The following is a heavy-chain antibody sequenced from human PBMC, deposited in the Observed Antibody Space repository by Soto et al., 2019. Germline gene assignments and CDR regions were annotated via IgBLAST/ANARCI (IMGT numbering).Heavy chain of an antibody. Sequence: HPGGSLRLSCAASGFTFSSYAMSWVRQAPGKGLEWVSAISGSGGSTYYADSVKGRFTTSRDNSKNTLYLQMNSLRAEDTAVYYRAKDLGSSSPNWFDPWGQGTLVTVSS. J-gene: IGHJ5*02. CDR2: ISGSGGST. CDR1: GFTFSSYA. D-gene: IGHD6-13*01. V-gene: IGHV3-23*01. CDR3: AKDLGSSSPNWFDP.